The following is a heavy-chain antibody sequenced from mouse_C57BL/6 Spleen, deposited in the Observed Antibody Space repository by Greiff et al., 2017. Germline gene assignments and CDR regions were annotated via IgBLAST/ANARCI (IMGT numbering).Heavy chain of an antibody. CDR2: ISPGSGST. CDR3: ARLDDPRLGY. V-gene: IGHV1-55*01. CDR1: GYPFTSYW. J-gene: IGHJ2*01. D-gene: IGHD4-1*01. Sequence: VQLQQPGAALVKPGASVKMSCKASGYPFTSYWITWVKQRPGQGLEWIGDISPGSGSTNYNEKFKSKATLTVDTSSSTAYMQLSSLTSEDSAGYDCARLDDPRLGYWGQGTTLTVSS.